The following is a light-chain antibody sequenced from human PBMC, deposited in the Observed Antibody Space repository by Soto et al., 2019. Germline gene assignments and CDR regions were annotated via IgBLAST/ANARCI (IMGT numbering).Light chain of an antibody. CDR1: QSVSSY. J-gene: IGKJ4*01. V-gene: IGKV3-11*01. CDR2: DAS. Sequence: IVLTQSPAXLSLSPGERVTLSCRASQSVSSYLAWYQQKPGQAPRLLIYDASNRATGIPXRFXXXGXXTXXXXXXXXXEPXXFAVXYCXXXXNWPLTFGGGTXVXXK. CDR3: XXXXNWPLT.